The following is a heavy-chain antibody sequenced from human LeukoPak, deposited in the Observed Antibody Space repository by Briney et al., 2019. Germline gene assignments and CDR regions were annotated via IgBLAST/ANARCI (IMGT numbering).Heavy chain of an antibody. CDR2: INHSGST. D-gene: IGHD4-17*01. CDR1: GGSFSGYY. Sequence: PSETLSLTCAVYGGSFSGYYWSWIRQPPGKGLEWIGEINHSGSTNYNPSLKSRVTISVDTSKNQFSLKLSSVSAADTAVYYCARGLYGDYVGNWFDPWGQGTLVTVSS. CDR3: ARGLYGDYVGNWFDP. J-gene: IGHJ5*02. V-gene: IGHV4-34*01.